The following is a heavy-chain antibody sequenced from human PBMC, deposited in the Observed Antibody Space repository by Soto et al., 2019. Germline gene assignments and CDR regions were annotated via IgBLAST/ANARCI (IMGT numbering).Heavy chain of an antibody. CDR1: GFSLSNARMG. Sequence: QVTLKESGPVLVKPTETLTLTCTVSGFSLSNARMGVSWIRQPPGKALEWLAHIFSNDEKSYSTSLKSRLTIAKDTSKSQVVLTMTNMDPVDTATYYCARIVRVFDCLLFDYWGQGTLVTVSS. V-gene: IGHV2-26*01. D-gene: IGHD3-9*01. CDR2: IFSNDEK. CDR3: ARIVRVFDCLLFDY. J-gene: IGHJ4*02.